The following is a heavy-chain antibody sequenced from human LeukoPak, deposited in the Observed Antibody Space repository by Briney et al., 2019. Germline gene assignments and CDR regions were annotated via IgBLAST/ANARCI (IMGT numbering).Heavy chain of an antibody. V-gene: IGHV4-59*01. CDR3: ARGVKWELLGYYYYMDV. D-gene: IGHD1-26*01. CDR2: IYYSGST. CDR1: GGSISSYY. Sequence: SETPSLTCTVSGGSISSYYWSWIRQPPGKGLEWIGYIYYSGSTNYNPSLKGRVTISVDTSKNQFSLKLSSVTAADTAVYYCARGVKWELLGYYYYMDVWGKGTTVTISS. J-gene: IGHJ6*03.